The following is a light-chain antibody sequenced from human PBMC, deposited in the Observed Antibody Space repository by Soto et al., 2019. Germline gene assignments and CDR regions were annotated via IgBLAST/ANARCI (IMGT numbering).Light chain of an antibody. V-gene: IGKV3-20*01. J-gene: IGKJ1*01. CDR1: QSVSSSD. CDR2: GAS. CDR3: QQYGRSPLT. Sequence: IVLTQSPGTLSLSPGERATLSCRASQSVSSSDLAWYQQKPGQAPRLLIYGASSRATGIPDRFSGSGSGTDFTLTISRLEPEDFAVYYCQQYGRSPLTFGQGTKVEIK.